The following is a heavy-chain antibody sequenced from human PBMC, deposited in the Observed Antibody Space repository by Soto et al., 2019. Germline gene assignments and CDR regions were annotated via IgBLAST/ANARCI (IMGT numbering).Heavy chain of an antibody. CDR1: GFTFSSYS. CDR2: ISSSSSYI. D-gene: IGHD1-1*01. J-gene: IGHJ6*02. Sequence: EVQLVESGGGLVKPGGSLRLSCAASGFTFSSYSMNWVRQAPGKGLEWVSSISSSSSYIYYADSVKGRFTISRDNAKNSLYLQMNSLIAEDTAVYYCAREGTPSYYYYYGMDVWGQGTTVTVSS. CDR3: AREGTPSYYYYYGMDV. V-gene: IGHV3-21*01.